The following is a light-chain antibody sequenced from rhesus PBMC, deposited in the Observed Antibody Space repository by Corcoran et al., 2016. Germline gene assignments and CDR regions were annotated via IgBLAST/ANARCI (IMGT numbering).Light chain of an antibody. Sequence: ETVVTQSPATLALSPGERATLSCRASQSVGSYLAWYQPNPGQAPRLLIYGASSRATGIPDRFSCSGSGTDFTLTISSLEPEDVGIYYCQQGTNLSAFGPGTKLDIK. V-gene: IGKV3-24*04. CDR1: QSVGSY. CDR2: GAS. CDR3: QQGTNLSA. J-gene: IGKJ3*01.